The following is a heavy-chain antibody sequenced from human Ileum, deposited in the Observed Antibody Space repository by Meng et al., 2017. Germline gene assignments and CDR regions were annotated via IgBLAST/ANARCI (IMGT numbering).Heavy chain of an antibody. Sequence: QLQLQESGPGLLKPSETLSPICTVPGGSISSGEYCWRWIRQPPGKGLEWIGSVYFTGYTYYSPSLMSRVTISVETSKNQFSLRLTSVTAADTGLYLCARHGHFTPDKYYFDSWGQGTLVTVSS. CDR2: VYFTGYT. CDR3: ARHGHFTPDKYYFDS. D-gene: IGHD3-3*02. V-gene: IGHV4-39*01. J-gene: IGHJ4*03. CDR1: GGSISSGEYC.